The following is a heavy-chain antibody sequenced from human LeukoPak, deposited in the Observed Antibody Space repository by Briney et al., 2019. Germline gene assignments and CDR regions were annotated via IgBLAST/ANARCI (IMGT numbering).Heavy chain of an antibody. CDR3: ARVVGLTGYSSSWYSGYYYYMDV. V-gene: IGHV1-69*06. D-gene: IGHD6-13*01. CDR2: IIPIFGTT. CDR1: GGTFSSYA. J-gene: IGHJ6*03. Sequence: SVKVSCKASGGTFSSYAISWVRQAPGQGLEWMGGIIPIFGTTNYAQKFQDRVMITADKSTSTAYMELSSLRSEDTAVYYCARVVGLTGYSSSWYSGYYYYMDVWGKGTTVTVSS.